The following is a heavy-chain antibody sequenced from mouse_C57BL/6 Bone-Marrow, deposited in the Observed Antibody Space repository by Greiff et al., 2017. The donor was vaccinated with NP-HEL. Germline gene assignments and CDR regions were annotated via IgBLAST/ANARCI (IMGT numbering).Heavy chain of an antibody. CDR3: ARYDYAGGPWFAY. CDR2: ISSGGSYN. J-gene: IGHJ3*01. Sequence: EVQRVESGGDLVKPGGSLKLSCAASGFTFSSYGMSWVRQTPDKRLEWVATISSGGSYNYYPDSVKGRFPISRDHAKNTLSLQMSSLKSEDTAMYYCARYDYAGGPWFAYWGQGTLVTVSA. V-gene: IGHV5-6*01. D-gene: IGHD2-4*01. CDR1: GFTFSSYG.